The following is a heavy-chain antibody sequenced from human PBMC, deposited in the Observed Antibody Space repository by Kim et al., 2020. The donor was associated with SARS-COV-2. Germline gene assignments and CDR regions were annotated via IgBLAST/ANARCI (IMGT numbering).Heavy chain of an antibody. J-gene: IGHJ4*02. CDR2: ISGSDGST. V-gene: IGHV3-23*01. Sequence: GGSLRLSCAASGFTFSSYAMSWVRQSPGEGLEWVSGISGSDGSTYYADSVKGRFTTSRDNSKNTLYLQMHSLRAEDTAVYYCVKEMDGYDSSGYKDHWGQGTLVTVSS. D-gene: IGHD3-22*01. CDR1: GFTFSSYA. CDR3: VKEMDGYDSSGYKDH.